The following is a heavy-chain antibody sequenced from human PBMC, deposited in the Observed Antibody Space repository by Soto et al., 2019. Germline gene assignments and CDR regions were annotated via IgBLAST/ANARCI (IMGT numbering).Heavy chain of an antibody. D-gene: IGHD3-22*01. V-gene: IGHV4-59*08. CDR3: ARLGGYYQAFDS. CDR1: GGSIRDYY. Sequence: SETLSLTCTVSGGSIRDYYWGWFRQSPGKGLEWIGYIYYTGTTKYNPSLKSRVTISVDSSKNQFSLKLDSVTAADTAVYYCARLGGYYQAFDSWGQGPLVTVS. CDR2: IYYTGTT. J-gene: IGHJ4*02.